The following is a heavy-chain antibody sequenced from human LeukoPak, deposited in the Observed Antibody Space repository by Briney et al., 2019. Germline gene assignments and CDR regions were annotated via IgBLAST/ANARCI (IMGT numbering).Heavy chain of an antibody. D-gene: IGHD6-13*01. V-gene: IGHV3-30*18. CDR2: ISYDGSNK. Sequence: PGGSLRLSCAASGFTFSSYGMHWVRQAPGKGLEWVAVISYDGSNKYYADSVKGRFTISRDNSKNTLYLQMNSLRAEDTAVYYCAKGFFDWSSSWLFDYWGQGTLVTVSS. J-gene: IGHJ4*02. CDR3: AKGFFDWSSSWLFDY. CDR1: GFTFSSYG.